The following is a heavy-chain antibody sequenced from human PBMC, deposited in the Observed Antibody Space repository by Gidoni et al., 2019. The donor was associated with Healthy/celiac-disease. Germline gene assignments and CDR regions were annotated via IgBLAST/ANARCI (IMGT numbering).Heavy chain of an antibody. CDR2: IYYSGST. J-gene: IGHJ4*02. Sequence: QVQLQESGPGLVKPSETLSLTCTVSGGSVRSGSYYWSWIRQPPGKGLEWIGYIYYSGSTNYNPSLKSRVTISVDTSKNQFSLKLSSVTAADTAVYYCARNYYGSGSYSTNSDYWGQGTLVTVSS. CDR3: ARNYYGSGSYSTNSDY. CDR1: GGSVRSGSYY. D-gene: IGHD3-10*01. V-gene: IGHV4-61*01.